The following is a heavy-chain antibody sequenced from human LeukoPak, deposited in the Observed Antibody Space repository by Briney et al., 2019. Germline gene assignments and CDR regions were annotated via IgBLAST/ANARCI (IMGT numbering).Heavy chain of an antibody. CDR1: GFTFSSYG. CDR2: ISYDGSNK. CDR3: AKDGTNDYYDSPFDY. D-gene: IGHD3-22*01. Sequence: GGSLRLSCAASGFTFSSYGMHWVRQAPGKGLEWVAVISYDGSNKYYADSVKGRFTISRDNPKNTLYLQMNSLRAEDTAVYYCAKDGTNDYYDSPFDYWGQGTLVTVSS. V-gene: IGHV3-30*18. J-gene: IGHJ4*02.